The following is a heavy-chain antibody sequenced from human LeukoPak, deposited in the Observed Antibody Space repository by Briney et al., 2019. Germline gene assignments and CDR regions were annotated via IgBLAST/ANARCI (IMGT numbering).Heavy chain of an antibody. D-gene: IGHD3-22*01. V-gene: IGHV1-2*02. Sequence: ASVKVSCKASGYTFTGYYMHWVRQAPGQGLEWMGWINPNSGGTNYAQKFQGRVTMTRDTSISTAYMELSRLRSDDTAVYYCARDGSSGYGDYYYYYYMDVWGKGTTVTIXX. CDR2: INPNSGGT. J-gene: IGHJ6*03. CDR3: ARDGSSGYGDYYYYYYMDV. CDR1: GYTFTGYY.